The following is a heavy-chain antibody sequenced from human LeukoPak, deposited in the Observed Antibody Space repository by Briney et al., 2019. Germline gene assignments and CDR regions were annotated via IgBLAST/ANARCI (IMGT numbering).Heavy chain of an antibody. D-gene: IGHD6-13*01. CDR3: ARAGHFAAAGTYDY. Sequence: SSETLSLTCTVSGGSISSNYLSWIRQPPGKGLEWIGNIFYSGSPNYNPSLKSRVTISFDTSKNQFSLKLSSVTAAGTAVYYCARAGHFAAAGTYDYWGQGTLVTVSS. CDR2: IFYSGSP. J-gene: IGHJ4*02. V-gene: IGHV4-59*08. CDR1: GGSISSNY.